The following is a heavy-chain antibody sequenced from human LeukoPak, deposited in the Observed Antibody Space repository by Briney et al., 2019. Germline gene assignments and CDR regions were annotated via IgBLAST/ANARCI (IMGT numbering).Heavy chain of an antibody. J-gene: IGHJ4*02. Sequence: SETLSLTCAVYGGSFSGYYWSWTRQPPGKGLEWIGEINHSGSTNYNPSLKSRVTISVDTSKNQFSLKLSSVTAADTAVYYCARGTPYYYDSSGLGYWGQGTLVTVSS. D-gene: IGHD3-22*01. V-gene: IGHV4-34*01. CDR1: GGSFSGYY. CDR2: INHSGST. CDR3: ARGTPYYYDSSGLGY.